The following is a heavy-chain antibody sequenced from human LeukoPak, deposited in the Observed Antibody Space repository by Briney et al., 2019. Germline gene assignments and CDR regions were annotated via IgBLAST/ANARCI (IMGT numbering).Heavy chain of an antibody. CDR3: ARLDVTVYALDY. V-gene: IGHV3-53*01. CDR2: IYSGGAT. CDR1: GFTVSNNY. Sequence: GGSLRLSCAASGFTVSNNYMSWVRQAPGKGLEWVSVIYSGGATYYGDSVKGRFSISRDNSKNTLYLQMNSLRAEDTAVYYCARLDVTVYALDYWGQGTLVTVTS. D-gene: IGHD4-11*01. J-gene: IGHJ4*02.